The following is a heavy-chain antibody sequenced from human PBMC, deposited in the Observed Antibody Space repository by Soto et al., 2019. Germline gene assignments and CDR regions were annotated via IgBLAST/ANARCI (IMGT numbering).Heavy chain of an antibody. CDR3: VPSRLACSGGRCVVESFQN. V-gene: IGHV3-74*01. D-gene: IGHD2-15*01. J-gene: IGHJ1*01. CDR2: ISSDGSST. CDR1: GFTFSSYW. Sequence: EVQLVESGGGLVQPGGSLRLSCAASGFTFSSYWMHWVRQAPGKGLVWVSRISSDGSSTGYADPVKGRFTISISRDNAKNTLFLQMNSLRAEDTAVYYCVPSRLACSGGRCVVESFQNWGQGTLVTVSS.